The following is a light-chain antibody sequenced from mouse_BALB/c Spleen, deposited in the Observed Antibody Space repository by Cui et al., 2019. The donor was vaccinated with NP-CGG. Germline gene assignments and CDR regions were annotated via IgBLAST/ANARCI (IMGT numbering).Light chain of an antibody. Sequence: QAVVAQESALTTSPGATVTLTCRSSTGPVTTSNYANWVQEKPDHLFTGLIGGTNNRPPGVPARFSGSLIGDKAALTITGAQTEDEAIYFCALWYSNHWVFGGGTKLTVL. CDR1: TGPVTTSNY. J-gene: IGLJ1*01. V-gene: IGLV1*01. CDR2: GTN. CDR3: ALWYSNHWV.